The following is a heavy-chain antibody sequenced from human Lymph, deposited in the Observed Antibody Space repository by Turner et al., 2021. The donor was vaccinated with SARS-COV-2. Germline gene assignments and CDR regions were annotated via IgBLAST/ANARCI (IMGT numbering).Heavy chain of an antibody. CDR3: ATLKSNWKILTGRYYFDF. CDR2: FDPEDGET. Sequence: QVQLVQSGAEVKKPGASVKVSCKVSGYTLTELSIHWVRQAPGKVLEWMGGFDPEDGETIYAQKFQGRVTMTEDTSTDTAYMELSSLRSEDTAVYYCATLKSNWKILTGRYYFDFWGQGTLVTVSS. V-gene: IGHV1-24*01. D-gene: IGHD1-1*01. CDR1: GYTLTELS. J-gene: IGHJ4*02.